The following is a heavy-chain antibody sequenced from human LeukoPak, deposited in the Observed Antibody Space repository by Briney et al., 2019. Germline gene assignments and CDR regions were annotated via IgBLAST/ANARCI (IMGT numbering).Heavy chain of an antibody. CDR2: IHPSGST. CDR1: GDSISNYY. V-gene: IGHV4-4*07. J-gene: IGHJ4*02. CDR3: ARGPPPDFDY. Sequence: SGTLSLTCTVSGDSISNYYWSWIRQPAGKGLEWIGRIHPSGSTNYNPSLKSRVTLSVDTSKNQFSLKLSSVTAADTAVYYCARGPPPDFDYWGRGTLVTVSS.